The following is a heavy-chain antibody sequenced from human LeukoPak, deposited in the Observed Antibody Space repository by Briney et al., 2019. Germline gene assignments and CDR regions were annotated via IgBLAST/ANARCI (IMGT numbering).Heavy chain of an antibody. J-gene: IGHJ4*02. CDR3: ARADTAMIPMVY. V-gene: IGHV1-2*02. Sequence: ASVKVSCKASGYTFTGYYIHWVRQAPGQGLEWMGWINPNSGVTNYAQKFQGRVTMTRDTSISTAYMELSRLRSDDTAVYYCARADTAMIPMVYWGQGTLVTVSS. CDR1: GYTFTGYY. CDR2: INPNSGVT. D-gene: IGHD5-18*01.